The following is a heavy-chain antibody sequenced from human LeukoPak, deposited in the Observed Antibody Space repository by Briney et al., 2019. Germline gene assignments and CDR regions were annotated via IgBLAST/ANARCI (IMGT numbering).Heavy chain of an antibody. CDR2: ISSSGSTI. J-gene: IGHJ4*02. Sequence: GGSLRLSCAASGFTFSSYEMTWVRQAPGKGLEWVSYISSSGSTIYYADSVKGRFTISRDNAKNSLYLQMNSLRAEDTAVYYCARELIFFGDPSGSDYWGQGTLVIVSS. V-gene: IGHV3-48*03. D-gene: IGHD3-10*01. CDR3: ARELIFFGDPSGSDY. CDR1: GFTFSSYE.